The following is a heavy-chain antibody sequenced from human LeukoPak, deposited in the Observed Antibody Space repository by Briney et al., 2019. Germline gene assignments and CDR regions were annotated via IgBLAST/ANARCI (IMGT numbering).Heavy chain of an antibody. J-gene: IGHJ6*02. CDR2: ISSSSSYI. V-gene: IGHV3-21*04. D-gene: IGHD4/OR15-4a*01. CDR1: GFTFSSYS. CDR3: ARDTSYNYGAHAMDV. Sequence: GGSLRLSCAASGFTFSSYSMNWVRQAPGKGLEWVSSISSSSSYIYYADSVKGRFTISRDNSKNTLYLQLNSLRGEDTAIYFCARDTSYNYGAHAMDVWGQGTTVTVSS.